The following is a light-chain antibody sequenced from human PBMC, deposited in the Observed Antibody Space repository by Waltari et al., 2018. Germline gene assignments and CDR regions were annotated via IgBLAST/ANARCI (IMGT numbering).Light chain of an antibody. CDR3: QQSYGTPPT. Sequence: DIQITQSPSSLSASVGDRVTITCRACQSINRYLHWYQQKPGKAPKLLIYAASSLQSGVPSRFSVSGSGTDFTLTISSLQPEDFATYYCQQSYGTPPTFGQGTKVEIK. CDR2: AAS. CDR1: QSINRY. J-gene: IGKJ1*01. V-gene: IGKV1-39*01.